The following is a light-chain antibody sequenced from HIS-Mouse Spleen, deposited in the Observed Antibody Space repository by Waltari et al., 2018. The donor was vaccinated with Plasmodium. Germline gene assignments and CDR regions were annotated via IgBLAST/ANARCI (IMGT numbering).Light chain of an antibody. CDR2: RNN. J-gene: IGLJ3*02. Sequence: QSVLTQPPSASGTTGQRVTISCSGSSSNIGSNYVYWYQQLPGTAPKLRSYRNNQRPSGVPDRFSGSKSGTSASLAISGLRSEDEADYYCAAWDDSLSGRVFGGGTKLTVL. CDR3: AAWDDSLSGRV. CDR1: SSNIGSNY. V-gene: IGLV1-47*01.